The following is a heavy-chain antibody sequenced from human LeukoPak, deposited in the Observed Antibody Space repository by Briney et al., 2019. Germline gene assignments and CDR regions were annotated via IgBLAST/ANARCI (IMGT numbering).Heavy chain of an antibody. CDR2: INPNSGGT. CDR3: ARDESVVPAAESEGFDY. CDR1: GYTFTDYY. D-gene: IGHD2-2*01. V-gene: IGHV1-2*02. J-gene: IGHJ4*02. Sequence: GASVKVPCKASGYTFTDYYMHWVRQAPGQGLEWMGWINPNSGGTNYAQKFQGRVTMTRDTSISTAYMELSGLRSDDTAVYYCARDESVVPAAESEGFDYWGQGTLVTVSS.